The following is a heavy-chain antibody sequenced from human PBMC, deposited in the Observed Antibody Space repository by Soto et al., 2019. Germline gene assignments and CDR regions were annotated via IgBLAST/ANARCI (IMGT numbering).Heavy chain of an antibody. V-gene: IGHV1-18*01. CDR3: ARERYCSSTSCYTGYYYYMDV. CDR1: GYTFTSYG. J-gene: IGHJ6*03. CDR2: ISAYNGNT. Sequence: ASVKVSCKASGYTFTSYGISWVRQAPGQGLEWMGWISAYNGNTNYAQKLQGRVTMTTDTSTSTAYMELRSLRSDDTAVYYCARERYCSSTSCYTGYYYYMDVWGKGTTVTVSS. D-gene: IGHD2-2*02.